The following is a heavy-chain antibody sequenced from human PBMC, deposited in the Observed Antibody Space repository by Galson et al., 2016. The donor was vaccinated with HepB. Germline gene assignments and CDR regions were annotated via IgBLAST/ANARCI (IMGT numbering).Heavy chain of an antibody. CDR1: GFTVSGNY. D-gene: IGHD2-2*01. V-gene: IGHV3-53*01. CDR2: IYSGGGT. J-gene: IGHJ4*02. Sequence: SLRLSCAASGFTVSGNYLTWVRQAPGRAPECVSIIYSGGGTYYADSVKGRFTISRDRSKNTMYLQMNSLRVEDTAVYYCARALWGTSCSSTSCVTGGLDYWGPGTLVTVSS. CDR3: ARALWGTSCSSTSCVTGGLDY.